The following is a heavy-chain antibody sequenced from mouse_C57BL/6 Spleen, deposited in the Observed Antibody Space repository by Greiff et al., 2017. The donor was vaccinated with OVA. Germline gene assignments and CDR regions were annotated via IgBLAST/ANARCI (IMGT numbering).Heavy chain of an antibody. V-gene: IGHV3-6*01. CDR2: ISYDGSN. CDR1: GYSITSGYY. CDR3: ARGDVYWYFDV. Sequence: EVKVEESGPGLVKPSQSLSLTCSVTGYSITSGYYWNWIRQFPGNKLEWMGYISYDGSNNYNPSLKNRISITRDTSKNQFFLKLNSVTTEDTATYYCARGDVYWYFDVWGTGTTVTVSS. J-gene: IGHJ1*03.